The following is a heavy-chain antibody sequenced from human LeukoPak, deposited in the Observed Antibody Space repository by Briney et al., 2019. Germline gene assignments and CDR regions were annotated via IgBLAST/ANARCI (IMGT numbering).Heavy chain of an antibody. CDR3: ARDWIDRGTFDP. D-gene: IGHD2-2*03. V-gene: IGHV3-74*01. CDR2: IKGDGSVT. J-gene: IGHJ5*02. Sequence: GGSLRLSCAASGFTFSSYYIHWVRQAPGEGLVWVSRIKGDGSVTGYADSVKGRFTISRDNAKNTLYLQMNSLRAEVTAVYYCARDWIDRGTFDPWGQGTLVTVSS. CDR1: GFTFSSYY.